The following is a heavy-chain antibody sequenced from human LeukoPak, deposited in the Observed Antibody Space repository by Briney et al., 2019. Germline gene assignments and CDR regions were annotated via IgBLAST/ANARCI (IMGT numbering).Heavy chain of an antibody. J-gene: IGHJ6*03. Sequence: PSETLSLTCTVSGGSISSYYWSWIRQPPGKGLEWIGYIYYSGSTNYNPSLKSRVTISVDTSKNQFSLKLSSVTAADTAVYYCARDSSGWSFYYYMDVWGKGTTVTVSS. D-gene: IGHD6-19*01. CDR1: GGSISSYY. CDR2: IYYSGST. V-gene: IGHV4-59*12. CDR3: ARDSSGWSFYYYMDV.